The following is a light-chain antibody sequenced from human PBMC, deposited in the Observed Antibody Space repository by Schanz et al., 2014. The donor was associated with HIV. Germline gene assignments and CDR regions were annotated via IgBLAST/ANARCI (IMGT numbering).Light chain of an antibody. J-gene: IGKJ2*01. CDR1: QSVSSSY. V-gene: IGKV3D-20*02. CDR3: QLRGNWPRVYT. Sequence: EIVLTQSPGTLSLSPGERATLSCRASQSVSSSYLAWYQQKPPQAPRLLIYGASSRATGIPDRFSGSGSGTDFTLTISSLEPEDFAVYYCQLRGNWPRVYTFGQGTKLEIK. CDR2: GAS.